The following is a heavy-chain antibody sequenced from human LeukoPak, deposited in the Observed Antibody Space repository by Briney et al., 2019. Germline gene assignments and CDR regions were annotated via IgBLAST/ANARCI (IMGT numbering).Heavy chain of an antibody. CDR2: IYYSGST. J-gene: IGHJ4*02. V-gene: IGHV4-59*01. CDR1: GGSISSYY. D-gene: IGHD1-26*01. CDR3: ARGARRPNLGWVY. Sequence: PSETLSLTCTVSGGSISSYYWSWIRQPPGKGLEWIGYIYYSGSTNYNPFLKSRVTISVDTSKNQFSLKLSSVTAADTAVYYCARGARRPNLGWVYWGQGTLVTVSS.